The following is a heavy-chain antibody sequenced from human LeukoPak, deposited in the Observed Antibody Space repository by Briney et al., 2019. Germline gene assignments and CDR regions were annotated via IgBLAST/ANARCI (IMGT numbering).Heavy chain of an antibody. D-gene: IGHD4-17*01. CDR2: ISSSTSYI. J-gene: IGHJ4*02. CDR1: GFTFSSYT. Sequence: GGSLRLSCAASGFTFSSYTMHWIRQAPGKGLEWVSSISSSTSYIYYADSVKGRFTISKDNAKNSLYLQMNSLRAEDTAVYYCARAGGSTVSHSDYWGQGTLVTVSS. CDR3: ARAGGSTVSHSDY. V-gene: IGHV3-21*01.